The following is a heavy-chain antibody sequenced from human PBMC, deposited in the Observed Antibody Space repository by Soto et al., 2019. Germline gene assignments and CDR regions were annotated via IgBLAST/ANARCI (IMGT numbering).Heavy chain of an antibody. V-gene: IGHV4-34*01. CDR1: GGSFSGYY. CDR3: AGFKSGLRTRYYMDV. J-gene: IGHJ6*03. D-gene: IGHD3-3*01. CDR2: INHSGST. Sequence: SETLSLTCAVYGGSFSGYYWSWIRQPPGKGLEWIGEINHSGSTNYNPSLKSRVTISVDTSKNQFSLKLSSVTAADTAVYYCAGFKSGLRTRYYMDVWGKGTTVTVSS.